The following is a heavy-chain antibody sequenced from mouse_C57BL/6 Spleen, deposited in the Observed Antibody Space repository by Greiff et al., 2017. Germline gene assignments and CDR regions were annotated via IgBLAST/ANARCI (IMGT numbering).Heavy chain of an antibody. CDR1: GFTFSDYG. Sequence: EVQLVESGGGLVKPGGSLKLSCAASGFTFSDYGMHWVRQAPEKGLEWVAYISSGSSTIYYADTVKGRFTISRDNAKNTLFLQMTSLRSEDTAMYYGARPRLPTVYAMDYWGQGTSVTVSS. J-gene: IGHJ4*01. V-gene: IGHV5-17*01. CDR2: ISSGSSTI. CDR3: ARPRLPTVYAMDY. D-gene: IGHD6-1*01.